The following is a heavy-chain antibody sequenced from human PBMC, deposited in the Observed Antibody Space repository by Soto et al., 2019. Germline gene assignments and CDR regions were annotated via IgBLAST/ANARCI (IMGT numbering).Heavy chain of an antibody. CDR2: IYYSGST. D-gene: IGHD3-22*01. Sequence: RSLTCTVSGGSISSGGYYWSWIRQHPGKGLEWIGYIYYSGSTYYNPSLKSRVTISVDTSKNQFSLKLSSVTAADTAVYYCARDRIDSSGYSYYYYGMDVWGQGTTVTVSS. CDR3: ARDRIDSSGYSYYYYGMDV. J-gene: IGHJ6*02. CDR1: GGSISSGGYY. V-gene: IGHV4-31*03.